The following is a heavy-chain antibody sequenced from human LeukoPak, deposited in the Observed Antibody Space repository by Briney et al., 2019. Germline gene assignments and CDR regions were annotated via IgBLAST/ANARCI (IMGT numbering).Heavy chain of an antibody. Sequence: SVKVSCKASGGTFSSYAISWVRQAPGQGLEWMGGIIPIFGTANYAQKFQGRVTITADKSTSTAYMELSSLRSEDTAVYYCARSDYYDSSGYFGDAFDIWGQGTMVTVSS. J-gene: IGHJ3*02. D-gene: IGHD3-22*01. V-gene: IGHV1-69*06. CDR3: ARSDYYDSSGYFGDAFDI. CDR1: GGTFSSYA. CDR2: IIPIFGTA.